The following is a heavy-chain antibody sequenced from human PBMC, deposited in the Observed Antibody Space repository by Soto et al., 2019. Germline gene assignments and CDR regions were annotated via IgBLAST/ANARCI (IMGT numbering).Heavy chain of an antibody. Sequence: PSETLSLTCTVSGGSISSGGYYWSWIRQHPGKGLEWIGYIYYSGSTYYNPSLKSRVTISVDTSKNQFSLKLSSVTAADTAVYYCAREYCSGGSCFGNDYFDYWGQGTLVTVSS. CDR3: AREYCSGGSCFGNDYFDY. V-gene: IGHV4-31*03. CDR1: GGSISSGGYY. J-gene: IGHJ4*02. CDR2: IYYSGST. D-gene: IGHD2-15*01.